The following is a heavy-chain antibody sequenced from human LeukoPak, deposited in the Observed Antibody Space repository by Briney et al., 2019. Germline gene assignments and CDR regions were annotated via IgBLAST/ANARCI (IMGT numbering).Heavy chain of an antibody. CDR1: GFTFSVHV. Sequence: GGSLRLSCSASGFTFSVHVIHWVRQAPGKGLEWVAVISYDGSNKYYADSVKGRFTISRDNSKNTLYLQMNSLRAEDTAVYYCARVLSKLGYCSGGSCYTFDYWGQGTLVTVSS. V-gene: IGHV3-30-3*01. CDR2: ISYDGSNK. D-gene: IGHD2-15*01. J-gene: IGHJ4*02. CDR3: ARVLSKLGYCSGGSCYTFDY.